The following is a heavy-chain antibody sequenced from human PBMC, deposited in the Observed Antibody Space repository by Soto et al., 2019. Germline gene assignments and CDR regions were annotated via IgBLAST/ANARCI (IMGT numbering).Heavy chain of an antibody. D-gene: IGHD2-21*01. CDR1: GGTFSSYS. V-gene: IGHV1-69*01. J-gene: IGHJ4*02. CDR2: IIPMFGTD. Sequence: QLQLVQAGAEVKKPGSSVKISCKASGGTFSSYSISWVRQAPGQGPEWMGGIIPMFGTDNYAQKFQGRVTITADESTATVYIEVSSLRSDDTAVYFCARDSSPHIIVVPDATDSFDDWGQGTLVTVSS. CDR3: ARDSSPHIIVVPDATDSFDD.